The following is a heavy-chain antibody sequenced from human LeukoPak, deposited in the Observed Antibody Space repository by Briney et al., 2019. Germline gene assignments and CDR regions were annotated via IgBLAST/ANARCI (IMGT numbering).Heavy chain of an antibody. V-gene: IGHV3-30*18. J-gene: IGHJ5*02. CDR2: ISYDGTNK. CDR3: AKDPGAGVAGNWFDP. Sequence: GGSLRLSCAASGFTFISYGMHWVRQAPGKGLEGVAVISYDGTNKYYADSVKGRFTISRDNSKSTLYLQMNSLRAEDTAVYFCAKDPGAGVAGNWFDPWGQGTLVTVSS. CDR1: GFTFISYG. D-gene: IGHD3-10*01.